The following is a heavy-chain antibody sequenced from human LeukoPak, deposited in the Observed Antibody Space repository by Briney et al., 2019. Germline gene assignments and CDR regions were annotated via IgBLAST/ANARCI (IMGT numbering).Heavy chain of an antibody. D-gene: IGHD5-18*01. CDR3: ARDHAAMAEAPTDY. CDR1: GFTFSSYS. V-gene: IGHV3-21*01. CDR2: ISSSSSYI. Sequence: GGSLRLSCAASGFTFSSYSMNWVRQAPGKGLEWVSSISSSSSYIYYADSVKGRFTISRDNAKNSLYLQMNSLRAEDTAVYYCARDHAAMAEAPTDYWGQGTLVTVPS. J-gene: IGHJ4*02.